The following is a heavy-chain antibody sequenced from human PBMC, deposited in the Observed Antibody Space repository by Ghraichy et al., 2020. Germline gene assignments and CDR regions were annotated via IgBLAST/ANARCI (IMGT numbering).Heavy chain of an antibody. J-gene: IGHJ4*02. V-gene: IGHV3-23*01. Sequence: GGSLRLSCVASGFTFSNYAMSWVRQAPGRGLEWVSGISGSGGSIDYADSVKGRFPISRDNSKNTVYLQMNSLRGEDTAVYYCAKVGYCSGGSCHSLWLFDSWGQGTQVTVSS. CDR2: ISGSGGSI. D-gene: IGHD2-15*01. CDR1: GFTFSNYA. CDR3: AKVGYCSGGSCHSLWLFDS.